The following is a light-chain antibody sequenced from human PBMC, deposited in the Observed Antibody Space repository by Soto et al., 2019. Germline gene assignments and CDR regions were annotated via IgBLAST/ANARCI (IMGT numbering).Light chain of an antibody. CDR3: QSYESSNRPVV. J-gene: IGLJ2*01. CDR2: EDN. Sequence: NFMLTQPHSVSESPGKTVTISCTRSSGSIASNYVQWYQQRPGSAPTTVIYEDNQRPSGVPDRFSGSIDSSSNSASLTISGLKTADEADYYWQSYESSNRPVVFGGGTKLPVL. CDR1: SGSIASNY. V-gene: IGLV6-57*04.